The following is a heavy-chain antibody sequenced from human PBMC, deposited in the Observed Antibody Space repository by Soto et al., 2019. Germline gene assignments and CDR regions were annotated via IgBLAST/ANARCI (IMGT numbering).Heavy chain of an antibody. CDR2: IYGDNDK. J-gene: IGHJ4*02. Sequence: QITLKESGPSPVKPTQTLTVTCTFSGFSLSNSGVGVAWIRQPPGKALEWLALIYGDNDKRYSPSLKTRLTITKDTPKNPVVATMTNMGPGDTATYDCARCTLQDYGDYDPGTSHVFDSWGQGTLVTVSS. CDR1: GFSLSNSGVG. V-gene: IGHV2-5*02. CDR3: ARCTLQDYGDYDPGTSHVFDS. D-gene: IGHD4-17*01.